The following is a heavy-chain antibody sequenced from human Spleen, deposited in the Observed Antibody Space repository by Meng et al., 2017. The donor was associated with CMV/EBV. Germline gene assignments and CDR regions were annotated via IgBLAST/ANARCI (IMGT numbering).Heavy chain of an antibody. CDR2: ISSGSTI. CDR3: ARGVATNWFHP. V-gene: IGHV3-48*03. D-gene: IGHD5-12*01. Sequence: GESLKISCAASGFRFSSYEMNWVRQAPGKGLEWLSYISSGSTIYYADSVKGRFTISRDNAKNSLYLQMNSLRAEDTAVYYCARGVATNWFHPWGQGTLVTVSS. CDR1: GFRFSSYE. J-gene: IGHJ5*02.